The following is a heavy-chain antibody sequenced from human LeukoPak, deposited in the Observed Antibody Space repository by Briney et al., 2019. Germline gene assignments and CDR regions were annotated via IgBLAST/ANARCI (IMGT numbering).Heavy chain of an antibody. D-gene: IGHD3-22*01. CDR3: AKDGRGYYDPEYYYYYYMDV. CDR2: IRYDGSNK. J-gene: IGHJ6*03. V-gene: IGHV3-30*02. CDR1: GFTFSTYG. Sequence: GGSLRLSRAASGFTFSTYGMHWVRQAPGKGLEWVAFIRYDGSNKYYADSVKGRFTISRDNSKNTLYLQMNSLRAEDTAVYYCAKDGRGYYDPEYYYYYYMDVWGKGTTVTISS.